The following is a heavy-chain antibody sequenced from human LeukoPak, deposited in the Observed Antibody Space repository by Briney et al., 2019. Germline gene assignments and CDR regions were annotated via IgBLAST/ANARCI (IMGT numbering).Heavy chain of an antibody. CDR1: DASISGHY. CDR3: ARDQISINALDM. Sequence: SETPSLTCTVSDASISGHYLTWIRQPPGKGLEWIGYISYIGSTNYNPSLKSRVTISVDTSKNLFSLRLRSVTAADTAVYYCARDQISINALDMWGQGTMVTVSS. CDR2: ISYIGST. J-gene: IGHJ3*02. V-gene: IGHV4-59*11. D-gene: IGHD1-14*01.